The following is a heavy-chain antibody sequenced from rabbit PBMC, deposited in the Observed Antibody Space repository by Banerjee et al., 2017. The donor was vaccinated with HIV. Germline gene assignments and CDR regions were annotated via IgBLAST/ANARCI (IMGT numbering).Heavy chain of an antibody. Sequence: QEKLEESGGGLVKPGGTLILTCKASGFSFSSYYYMCWVRQAPGKGLEWIACIYTGDGSRWYASWAKGRFTISKTSSTTVPLQMTSLTAADTAPYFCARYGVTIVVAGSYYGMDLWGPGTLVTVS. D-gene: IGHD4-1*01. CDR3: ARYGVTIVVAGSYYGMDL. CDR2: IYTGDGSR. V-gene: IGHV1S45*01. J-gene: IGHJ6*01. CDR1: GFSFSSYYY.